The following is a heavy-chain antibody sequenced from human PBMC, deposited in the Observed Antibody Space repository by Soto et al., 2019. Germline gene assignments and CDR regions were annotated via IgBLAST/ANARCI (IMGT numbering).Heavy chain of an antibody. CDR3: AKDLREMATIRPDY. D-gene: IGHD5-12*01. CDR1: GFTFSSFG. J-gene: IGHJ4*02. Sequence: QVQLVESGGGVVQPGTSLRLSCAASGFTFSSFGIHWVRQAPGKGLEWVAVISYDGIDKNYGDSVKGRFTISRENSKNMVYPQTNSLRIEDTAVYHCAKDLREMATIRPDYWGQGVLVAVSS. V-gene: IGHV3-30*18. CDR2: ISYDGIDK.